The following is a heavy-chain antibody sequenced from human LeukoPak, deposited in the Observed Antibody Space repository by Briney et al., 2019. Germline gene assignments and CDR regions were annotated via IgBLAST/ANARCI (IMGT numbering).Heavy chain of an antibody. CDR3: AGAARPWNWFDP. V-gene: IGHV1-69*05. CDR2: IIPIFGTS. J-gene: IGHJ5*02. CDR1: VGTFSSYA. Sequence: SVTVSCKASVGTFSSYAISWVRQAPRQGLEWMGEIIPIFGTSNHAQKFPGRVTITTDASTSTAYMELSSLRSEDTAVYHCAGAARPWNWFDPWGQGTLVTAAS. D-gene: IGHD6-6*01.